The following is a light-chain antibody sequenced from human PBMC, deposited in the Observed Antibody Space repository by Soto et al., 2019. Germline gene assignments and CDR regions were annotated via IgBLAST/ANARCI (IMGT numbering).Light chain of an antibody. CDR1: QGISNY. CDR3: LQHFCYPRT. V-gene: IGKV1-17*01. J-gene: IGKJ1*01. Sequence: DIQMTQSPSSLSASVGDRVTITCRASQGISNYFGWYQQKPGKAPKRLIYEISTLQSGVPSRLSGSGSGTEFTIRIHSVQGVDFATYYCLQHFCYPRTFGQGTKVELK. CDR2: EIS.